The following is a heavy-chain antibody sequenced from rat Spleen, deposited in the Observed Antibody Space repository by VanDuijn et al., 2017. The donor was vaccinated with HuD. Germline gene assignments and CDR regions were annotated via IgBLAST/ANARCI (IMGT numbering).Heavy chain of an antibody. CDR2: ISYGDRSGHSST. CDR1: GFTFSSFP. J-gene: IGHJ3*01. CDR3: ARDRTSYNSGGGWFAY. V-gene: IGHV5-29*01. Sequence: EVQLVESDEGLVQPGRSLKLSCAASGFTFSSFPMAWVRQAPKKGLEWVATISYGDRSGHSSTYYRDSVKGRFTISRDNAKSSLYLQMDSLRSEDTATYFCARDRTSYNSGGGWFAYWGQGTLVTVSS. D-gene: IGHD4-3*01.